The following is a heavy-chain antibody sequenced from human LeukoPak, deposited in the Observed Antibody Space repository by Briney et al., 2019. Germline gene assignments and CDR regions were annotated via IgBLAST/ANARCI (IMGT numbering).Heavy chain of an antibody. V-gene: IGHV3-48*03. D-gene: IGHD5-18*01. J-gene: IGHJ4*02. Sequence: PGGSLRLSCAASGFTFSSYEMNWVRQAPGKGLEWVSYINSGGSTLYYADSVKGRFTISRDNAKNSLYLQMKSLRAEDTAVYYCASGYSYGYKHWGQGTLVTVSS. CDR1: GFTFSSYE. CDR3: ASGYSYGYKH. CDR2: INSGGSTL.